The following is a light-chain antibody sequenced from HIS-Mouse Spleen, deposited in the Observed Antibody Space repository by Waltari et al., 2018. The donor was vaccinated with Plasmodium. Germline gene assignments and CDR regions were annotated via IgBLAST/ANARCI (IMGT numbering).Light chain of an antibody. V-gene: IGLV6-57*04. Sequence: NFMLTQPHSVSESPGKTVTISCTRSSGSIASNYVQWSQQRPGSAPTTVLYEDNQRPSGVPDRFSGSIDSSSNSASLTISGLKTEDEADYYCQSYDSSNHWVFGGGTKLTVL. CDR2: EDN. J-gene: IGLJ3*02. CDR3: QSYDSSNHWV. CDR1: SGSIASNY.